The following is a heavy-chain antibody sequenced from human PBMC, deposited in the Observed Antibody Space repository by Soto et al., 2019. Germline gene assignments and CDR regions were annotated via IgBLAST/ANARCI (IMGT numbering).Heavy chain of an antibody. J-gene: IGHJ3*02. V-gene: IGHV3-30*18. Sequence: QVQLVESGGGVVQPGRSLRLSCAASGFTFSNFGMHWVRQAPGKGLEWVALISYDGSNKYYADSVKGRFTISRATSKNTLYLQMSILRAEDTAVYYCAKDKLSSTDAFDSWGQGTMVTVSS. CDR3: AKDKLSSTDAFDS. CDR2: ISYDGSNK. CDR1: GFTFSNFG.